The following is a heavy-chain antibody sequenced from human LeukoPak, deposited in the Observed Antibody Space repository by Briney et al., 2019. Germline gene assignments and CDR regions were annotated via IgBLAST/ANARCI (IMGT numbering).Heavy chain of an antibody. Sequence: GGSLRLSCVASGFTVSTNYMSWVRQAPGKGLEWVSVFYSGGDTYYADSVKGRFTISRDTSKNTLYLQMDSLRAEDTAVYYCARGGGAFCGDDCRRTFDYWGQGTLVTVSS. CDR3: ARGGGAFCGDDCRRTFDY. CDR1: GFTVSTNY. J-gene: IGHJ4*02. V-gene: IGHV3-53*01. D-gene: IGHD2-21*02. CDR2: FYSGGDT.